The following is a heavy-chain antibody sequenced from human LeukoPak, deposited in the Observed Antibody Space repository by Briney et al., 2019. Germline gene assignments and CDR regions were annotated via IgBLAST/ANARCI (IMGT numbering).Heavy chain of an antibody. CDR3: ARGGGYYYDSSGYYYPRRMYNWFDP. J-gene: IGHJ5*02. Sequence: GASVTVSCKASGGTFSSYAISWVRHDPGQGLGGLGGFIPIFGTANSAQNFQGRVTIIQDNSTSTAYMELSSLRSEDTAVYHCARGGGYYYDSSGYYYPRRMYNWFDPWGQGTLVTVSS. D-gene: IGHD3-22*01. CDR1: GGTFSSYA. CDR2: FIPIFGTA. V-gene: IGHV1-69*06.